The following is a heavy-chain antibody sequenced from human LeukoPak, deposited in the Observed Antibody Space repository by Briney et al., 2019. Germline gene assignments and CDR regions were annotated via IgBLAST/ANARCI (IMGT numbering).Heavy chain of an antibody. CDR1: GFTFDDYA. CDR3: ARDTTVVTFSLDY. V-gene: IGHV3-9*01. Sequence: SLRLSCAASGFTFDDYAMHWVRQAPGKGLEWVSGISWNSGSIGYADSVKGRFTISRDNAKNSLYLQMNSLRAEDTAVYYCARDTTVVTFSLDYWGQGTLVTVSS. CDR2: ISWNSGSI. D-gene: IGHD4-23*01. J-gene: IGHJ4*02.